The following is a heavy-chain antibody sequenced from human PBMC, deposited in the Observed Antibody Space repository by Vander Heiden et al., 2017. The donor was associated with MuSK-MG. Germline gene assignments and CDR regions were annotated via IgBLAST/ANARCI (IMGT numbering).Heavy chain of an antibody. D-gene: IGHD2-8*02. CDR3: ARGALGYCTGGVCYSGDAFDI. Sequence: QVQLQQWGAGLLNPSETLSLTCAVYGGSFSGSYWSWIRQPPGKGLEWIGEINHSGSTNYNPSLKSRVTISVDTSKNQFSLKLSSVTAADTAVYYCARGALGYCTGGVCYSGDAFDIWGQGTMVTVSS. V-gene: IGHV4-34*01. CDR1: GGSFSGSY. CDR2: INHSGST. J-gene: IGHJ3*02.